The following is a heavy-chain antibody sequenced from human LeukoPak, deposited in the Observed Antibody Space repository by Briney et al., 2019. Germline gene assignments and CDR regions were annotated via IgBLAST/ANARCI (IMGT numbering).Heavy chain of an antibody. CDR2: IKNNGGN. CDR3: ARDAGGTWFDP. J-gene: IGHJ5*02. CDR1: GGSISTYS. V-gene: IGHV4-59*01. Sequence: PSETLSLTCTVSGGSISTYSWNWIRQSPGQGLEWIGYIKNNGGNYNNPSLMGRVTISLDTSKNQFSLKLTSATAADTAVYYCARDAGGTWFDPWGQGTLVTVSS.